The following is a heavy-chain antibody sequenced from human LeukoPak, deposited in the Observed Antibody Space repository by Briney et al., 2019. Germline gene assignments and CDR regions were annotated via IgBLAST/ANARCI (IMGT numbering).Heavy chain of an antibody. Sequence: PSETLSLTCTVSGGSISSYYWSWIRQPPGKGLEWIGYIYYSGSTNYNPSLKSRVTISVDTSKNQFSLKLSSVTAADTAVYYCARLRGYCSGGSCHSVATYYYYGMDVWGQGTTVTVSS. V-gene: IGHV4-59*08. CDR1: GGSISSYY. D-gene: IGHD2-15*01. CDR2: IYYSGST. J-gene: IGHJ6*02. CDR3: ARLRGYCSGGSCHSVATYYYYGMDV.